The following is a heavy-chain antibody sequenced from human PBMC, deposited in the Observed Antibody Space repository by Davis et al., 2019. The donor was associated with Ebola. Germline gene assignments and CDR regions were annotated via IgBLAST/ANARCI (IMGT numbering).Heavy chain of an antibody. CDR2: LWFDGSHK. D-gene: IGHD3-3*01. CDR1: GFTFGDYA. CDR3: AKSGLSFGVVKYHYGMDV. Sequence: GGSLKISCTASGFTFGDYAMSWFRQAPGKGLEWVAGLWFDGSHKHYVDSVRGRFTISRDNSKNILSLHMTSLRAEDTAVYYCAKSGLSFGVVKYHYGMDVWGKGTTVTVSS. J-gene: IGHJ6*04. V-gene: IGHV3-33*06.